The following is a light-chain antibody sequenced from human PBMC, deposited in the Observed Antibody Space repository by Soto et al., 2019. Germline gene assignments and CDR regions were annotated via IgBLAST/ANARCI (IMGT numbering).Light chain of an antibody. CDR3: GARDGSLSAFV. Sequence: QSVLTQPPSVSVAPGQTVTISCSGSSSNVGNNYVSWYQQLPGTAPQLLIYETTKRPSGIPDRFAGSKSGTSATLGITGLQTGDEADYYCGARDGSLSAFVFGTGTKLTVL. CDR2: ETT. CDR1: SSNVGNNY. J-gene: IGLJ1*01. V-gene: IGLV1-51*02.